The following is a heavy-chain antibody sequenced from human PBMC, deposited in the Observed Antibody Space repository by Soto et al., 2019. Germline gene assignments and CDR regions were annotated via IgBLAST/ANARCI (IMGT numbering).Heavy chain of an antibody. CDR2: ISYDGSNK. V-gene: IGHV3-30*18. CDR1: GFTFSSYG. J-gene: IGHJ4*02. CDR3: AKDRSVAVTGMD. D-gene: IGHD6-19*01. Sequence: GGSLRLSCAASGFTFSSYGMHWVRQAPGKGLEWVAVISYDGSNKYYEDSVKGRFTISRDNSKNTLYLQMNSLRAEDTAVYYCAKDRSVAVTGMDWGQGTLVTVSS.